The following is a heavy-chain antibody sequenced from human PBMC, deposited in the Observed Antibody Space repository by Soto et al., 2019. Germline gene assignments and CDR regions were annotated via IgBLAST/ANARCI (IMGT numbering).Heavy chain of an antibody. CDR3: ARGRYAIWFDP. CDR1: GGSISSNY. CDR2: INHSGST. V-gene: IGHV4-34*01. J-gene: IGHJ5*02. Sequence: SETLSLTCTVSGGSISSNYWTWIRQPPGKGLEWIGEINHSGSTNYNPSLKSRVTISVDTSKNQFSLKLSSVTAADTAVYYCARGRYAIWFDPWGQGTLVTVSS. D-gene: IGHD3-16*01.